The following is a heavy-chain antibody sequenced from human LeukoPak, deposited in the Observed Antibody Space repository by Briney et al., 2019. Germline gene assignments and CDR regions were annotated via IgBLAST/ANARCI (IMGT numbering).Heavy chain of an antibody. V-gene: IGHV3-48*01. J-gene: IGHJ6*03. CDR2: ISSSSSTI. Sequence: PGGSLRLSCEASGFTFSSYSMNWVRQAPGKGLEWVSYISSSSSTIYYADSVKGRFTISRDNAKNSLYLQMNSLRAEDTAVYYCARADCGGDCYRYYYYYMDVWGKGTTVTVSS. D-gene: IGHD2-21*02. CDR3: ARADCGGDCYRYYYYYMDV. CDR1: GFTFSSYS.